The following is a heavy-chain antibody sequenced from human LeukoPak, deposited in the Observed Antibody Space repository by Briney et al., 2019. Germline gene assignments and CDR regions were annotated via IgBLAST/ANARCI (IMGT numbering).Heavy chain of an antibody. V-gene: IGHV4-31*03. J-gene: IGHJ3*02. D-gene: IGHD1-1*01. CDR3: ARGLNAQDDLDAFDI. CDR1: GDPISSGGDY. Sequence: SETLSLTCTVSGDPISSGGDYWNWIRQRPGTGLEWIGYIYSSGPTYHNPSLKSRVSMSVDPSKNQFSLNLGSVTAADTAVYYCARGLNAQDDLDAFDIWGQGTVVTVSS. CDR2: IYSSGPT.